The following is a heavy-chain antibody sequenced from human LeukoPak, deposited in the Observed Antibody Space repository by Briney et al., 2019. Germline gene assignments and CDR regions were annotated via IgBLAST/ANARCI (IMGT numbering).Heavy chain of an antibody. CDR3: AKELLTGSGEFSLDY. CDR2: IRYDGSNK. V-gene: IGHV3-30*02. Sequence: GGSLRLSCAASGFTFSSYGIHWVRQAPGKGLEWVAFIRYDGSNKYYADSVKGRFTISRDNSKNTLYLQTNSLRAEDTAVYYCAKELLTGSGEFSLDYWGQGTLVTVSS. D-gene: IGHD3-10*01. CDR1: GFTFSSYG. J-gene: IGHJ4*02.